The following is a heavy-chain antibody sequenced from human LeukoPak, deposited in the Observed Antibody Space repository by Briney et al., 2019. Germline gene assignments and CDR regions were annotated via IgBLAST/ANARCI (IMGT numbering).Heavy chain of an antibody. J-gene: IGHJ4*02. CDR3: ARPTHRLTVTTAIDY. CDR2: INPKNGAT. D-gene: IGHD4-17*01. CDR1: VYTFTGFY. V-gene: IGHV1-2*02. Sequence: ASVKVSCMPSVYTFTGFYIHWVRQAPGQGLQWMGWINPKNGATKYSQNFRGRVTMTRDTSIDTAYMELSSLTSDDTAIYYCARPTHRLTVTTAIDYWGQGTLVTVSS.